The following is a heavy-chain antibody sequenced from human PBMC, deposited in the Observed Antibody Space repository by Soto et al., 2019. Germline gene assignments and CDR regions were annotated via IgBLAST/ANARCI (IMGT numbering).Heavy chain of an antibody. D-gene: IGHD1-26*01. V-gene: IGHV3-30*18. CDR2: ISHDGTNK. CDR3: AKTPWEKYYSSWFDC. CDR1: GFTFNSYG. J-gene: IGHJ4*02. Sequence: QVQLVESGGGVVQPGRSLRLSCAASGFTFNSYGMHWVRQAPGKGLEWVASISHDGTNKYYVDSVKGRFTISRDNSKSTLYLQMSSLRAEDTAGYYCAKTPWEKYYSSWFDCWGQGTPVTVSS.